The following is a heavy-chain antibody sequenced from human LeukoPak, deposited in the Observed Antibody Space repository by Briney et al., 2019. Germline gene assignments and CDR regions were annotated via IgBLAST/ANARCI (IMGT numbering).Heavy chain of an antibody. V-gene: IGHV1-46*01. CDR3: ARVMGYDFWSGDQHWFDP. J-gene: IGHJ5*02. Sequence: ASVKVSCKASGYTFTSYYMHWVRQASGQGLEWMGIINPSGGSTSYAQKFQGRVTMTRDTSTSTVYMELSSLRSEDTAVYYCARVMGYDFWSGDQHWFDPWGQGTLVTVSS. CDR2: INPSGGST. CDR1: GYTFTSYY. D-gene: IGHD3-3*01.